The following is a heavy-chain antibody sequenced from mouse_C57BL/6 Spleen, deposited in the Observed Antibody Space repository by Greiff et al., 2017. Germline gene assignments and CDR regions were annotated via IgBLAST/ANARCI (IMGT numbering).Heavy chain of an antibody. J-gene: IGHJ4*01. CDR3: ARTTVVAKDYYAMDY. Sequence: VQLKESGPELVKPGASVKISCKASGYSFTDYNMNWVKQSNGKSLEWIGVINPNYGTTSYNQKFKGKATLTVDQSSSTAYMQLNSLTSEDSAVYYCARTTVVAKDYYAMDYWGQGTSVTVSS. V-gene: IGHV1-39*01. CDR2: INPNYGTT. CDR1: GYSFTDYN. D-gene: IGHD1-1*01.